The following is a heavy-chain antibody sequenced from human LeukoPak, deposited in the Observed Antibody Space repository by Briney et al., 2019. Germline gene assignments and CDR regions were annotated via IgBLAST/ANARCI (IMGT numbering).Heavy chain of an antibody. CDR2: IHYSGST. CDR3: ASSRGRWLQSDTGGYFDY. V-gene: IGHV4-59*01. J-gene: IGHJ4*02. D-gene: IGHD5-24*01. CDR1: GGSISSYY. Sequence: PSETLSLTCTVSGGSISSYYWSWIRQPPGKGLEWIGYIHYSGSTYYKPSLKSRVTISVDTSKNQFSLKLSSVTAADTAVYYCASSRGRWLQSDTGGYFDYWGQGTLVTVSS.